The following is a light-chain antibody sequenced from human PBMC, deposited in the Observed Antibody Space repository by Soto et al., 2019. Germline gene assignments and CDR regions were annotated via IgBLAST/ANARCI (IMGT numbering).Light chain of an antibody. Sequence: DVVLTQSPLSLPVTLGQPASISCKSSQNLVHRTGYTYLNWFQQRPGQSPRRLIYKVSNRDFGVPDRFSGSGSGTEFTLKISRVEXEXXXXXXXMQGSDWPTFGEGTKVEIK. CDR2: KVS. J-gene: IGKJ4*01. CDR1: QNLVHRTGYTY. V-gene: IGKV2-30*02. CDR3: MQGSDWPT.